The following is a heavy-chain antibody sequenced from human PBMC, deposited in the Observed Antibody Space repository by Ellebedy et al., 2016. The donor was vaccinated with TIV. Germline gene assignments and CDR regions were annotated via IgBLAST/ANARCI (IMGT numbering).Heavy chain of an antibody. CDR1: GGSISSSNW. Sequence: SETLSLTXAVSGGSISSSNWWSWVRQPPGKGLEWIGEIYHSGSTNYNPSLKSRVTISVDTSKNQFSLKLSSVTAADTAVYYCAGSSGSDAFDIWGQGTMVTVSS. D-gene: IGHD2-15*01. CDR2: IYHSGST. CDR3: AGSSGSDAFDI. J-gene: IGHJ3*02. V-gene: IGHV4-4*02.